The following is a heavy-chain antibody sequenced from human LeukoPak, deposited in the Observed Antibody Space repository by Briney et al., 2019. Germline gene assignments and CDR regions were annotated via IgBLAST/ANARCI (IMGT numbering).Heavy chain of an antibody. V-gene: IGHV3-23*01. D-gene: IGHD6-13*01. Sequence: GGSLRLSCAASGFTFNNFAMSWVRQAPGKGLDWVSGLSGSGSSTYYADSVKGGFTISRANSNSTLYLQMNRLRAEDTAVYYCAKRPKYGNSWIDFWGQGTLVTVSS. J-gene: IGHJ4*02. CDR3: AKRPKYGNSWIDF. CDR1: GFTFNNFA. CDR2: LSGSGSST.